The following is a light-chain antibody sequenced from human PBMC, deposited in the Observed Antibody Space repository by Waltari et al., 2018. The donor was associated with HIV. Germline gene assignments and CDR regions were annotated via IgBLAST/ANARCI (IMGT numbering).Light chain of an antibody. V-gene: IGKV4-1*01. CDR2: WAP. CDR1: QSVLYRSNNKEY. J-gene: IGKJ1*01. CDR3: QQYYSTPWT. Sequence: DIVMTQSPDSLAVSLGERATINCKSSQSVLYRSNNKEYLAWYQQKPGQPPKLLIYWAPTRESGVPDRFSGSGSGTDFTLTISSLLAEDVAVYYCQQYYSTPWTFGQGTRVEIK.